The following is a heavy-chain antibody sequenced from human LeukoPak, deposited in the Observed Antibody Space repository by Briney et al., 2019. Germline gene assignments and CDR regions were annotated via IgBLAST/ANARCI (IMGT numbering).Heavy chain of an antibody. CDR1: GFTFSDSA. V-gene: IGHV3-73*01. Sequence: PGGSQRLSCAASGFTFSDSAIHWVRQATGKGLEWVGRIRSKADTYATTYAASLKGRFTISRDDSRNRAYLQMSSLRTEDTAVYYCTREYSSGWPFDFWGQGTLVTVSS. CDR2: IRSKADTYAT. J-gene: IGHJ4*02. CDR3: TREYSSGWPFDF. D-gene: IGHD6-19*01.